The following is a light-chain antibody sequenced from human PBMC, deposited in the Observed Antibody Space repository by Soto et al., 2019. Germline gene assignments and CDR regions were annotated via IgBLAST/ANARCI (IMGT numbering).Light chain of an antibody. Sequence: SQMTQSPSSLSASKGDRVTITCRASQSIGNDLNWYQKKPGKAPNLLMSSASTLQTGVPSRFSGRRSGTDFTLTISSLQPEDFATYYWQQSYSSPPTFGQGTKVDIK. V-gene: IGKV1-39*01. CDR3: QQSYSSPPT. J-gene: IGKJ1*01. CDR1: QSIGND. CDR2: SAS.